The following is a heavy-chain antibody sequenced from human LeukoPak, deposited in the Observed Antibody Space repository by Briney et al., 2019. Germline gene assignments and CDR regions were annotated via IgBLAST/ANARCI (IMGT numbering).Heavy chain of an antibody. J-gene: IGHJ4*02. D-gene: IGHD5-18*01. CDR2: VFDSGRT. CDR1: GGSMTTHH. Sequence: SETLSLTCTVSGGSMTTHHWNWIRQTPGKGLEWIGYVFDSGRTKVNPSLTSRVTLSTDTSKNQLTLRLSSVTAADTAVYYCTTIKRGDIFGYFDFWGQGILVTVSS. V-gene: IGHV4-59*11. CDR3: TTIKRGDIFGYFDF.